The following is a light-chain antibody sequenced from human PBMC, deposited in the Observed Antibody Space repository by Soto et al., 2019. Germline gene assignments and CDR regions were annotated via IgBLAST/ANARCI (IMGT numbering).Light chain of an antibody. Sequence: QSVLTQPASVSGSPGQSITISCTGTSSDVGSYNLVSWYQQHPGKAPKLMIYEVSKRPSGVANRLSGSKSGNTASLTISGLQSEDEGDYYCSSYAGSSTYGFGTG. V-gene: IGLV2-23*02. CDR2: EVS. J-gene: IGLJ1*01. CDR1: SSDVGSYNL. CDR3: SSYAGSSTYG.